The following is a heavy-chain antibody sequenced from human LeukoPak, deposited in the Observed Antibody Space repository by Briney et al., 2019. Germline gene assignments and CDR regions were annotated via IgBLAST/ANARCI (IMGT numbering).Heavy chain of an antibody. CDR2: INPSGGSP. Sequence: TSVKVSCKASGYTFTSYHLHWVRQAPGQGLEWMGIINPSGGSPNYAQKFQGRVTMTRDMSTSTVNMELSSLRSEDTAVYYCARAQGSYYHYYMDVWGKGTTVTVSS. V-gene: IGHV1-46*01. CDR1: GYTFTSYH. J-gene: IGHJ6*03. D-gene: IGHD1-26*01. CDR3: ARAQGSYYHYYMDV.